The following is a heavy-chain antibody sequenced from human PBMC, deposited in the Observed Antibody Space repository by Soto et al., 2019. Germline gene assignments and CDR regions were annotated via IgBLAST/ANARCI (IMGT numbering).Heavy chain of an antibody. CDR1: GFTFSSYA. CDR2: ISGSGGST. CDR3: AKSTNWSHRRASYYYGMDV. V-gene: IGHV3-23*01. Sequence: EVQLLESGGGLVQPGGSLRLSCAASGFTFSSYAMSWVRQAPGKGLEWVSAISGSGGSTYYADSVKGRFTISRDNSKNTLYLQMNSLRAEDTAVYYCAKSTNWSHRRASYYYGMDVWGQGTTVTVSS. D-gene: IGHD1-1*01. J-gene: IGHJ6*02.